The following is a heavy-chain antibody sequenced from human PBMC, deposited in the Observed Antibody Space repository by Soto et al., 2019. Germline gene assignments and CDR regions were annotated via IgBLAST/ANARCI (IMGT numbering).Heavy chain of an antibody. CDR3: AKNPGYYYDSTGYHFDY. D-gene: IGHD3-22*01. V-gene: IGHV3-23*01. Sequence: LRLSCAASEFTFSNYAMSRVRQGPGKGLEWVSAISYGGGTTYYADSVKGRFTISRDNSKNTLYLQMNSLRAEDTAVYYCAKNPGYYYDSTGYHFDYWGQGTLVTVSS. CDR1: EFTFSNYA. CDR2: ISYGGGTT. J-gene: IGHJ4*02.